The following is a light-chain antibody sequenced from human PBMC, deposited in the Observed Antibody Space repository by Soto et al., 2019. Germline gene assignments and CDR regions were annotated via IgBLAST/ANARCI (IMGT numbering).Light chain of an antibody. V-gene: IGLV2-11*01. CDR3: CSYAGSYTSYV. Sequence: QSVLTQPRSVSGAAGQAVTISCTGTSSDVGGYSYVSWYQQHPGKAPKLMIYDVNKRPSGVPDRFSGSKSGNTASLTISGLQAEDEADYFCCSYAGSYTSYVFGTGTKVTVL. CDR2: DVN. CDR1: SSDVGGYSY. J-gene: IGLJ1*01.